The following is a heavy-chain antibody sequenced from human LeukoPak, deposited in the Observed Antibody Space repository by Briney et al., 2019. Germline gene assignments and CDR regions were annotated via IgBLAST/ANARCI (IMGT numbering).Heavy chain of an antibody. J-gene: IGHJ4*02. Sequence: QAGGSLRLSCAASGFTFGNSWMSWVRQAPGKGLEWVANIKQDGSEKYYVDSVKGRFTISRDNAKNSLYLQMNSLRADDTAVYYCARANYWGQGTPVTVSS. V-gene: IGHV3-7*01. CDR3: ARANY. CDR2: IKQDGSEK. CDR1: GFTFGNSW.